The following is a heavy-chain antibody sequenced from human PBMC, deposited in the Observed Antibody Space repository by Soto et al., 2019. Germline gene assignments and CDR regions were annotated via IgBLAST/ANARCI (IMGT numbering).Heavy chain of an antibody. Sequence: GGSLRLSCAASGFTFSSYWMHWVRQAPGKGPVWVSRINSDGSSTSYADSVKGRFTISRDNAKNTLYLQMNSLRAEDTAVYYCARDLRGYYYDSSGSDYWGQGTLVTVSS. D-gene: IGHD3-22*01. CDR2: INSDGSST. CDR1: GFTFSSYW. V-gene: IGHV3-74*01. J-gene: IGHJ4*02. CDR3: ARDLRGYYYDSSGSDY.